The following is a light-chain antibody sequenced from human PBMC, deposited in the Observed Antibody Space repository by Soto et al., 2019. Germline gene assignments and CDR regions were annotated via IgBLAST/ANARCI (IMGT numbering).Light chain of an antibody. Sequence: EIVMTQSPATLSVSPGDRATLSCRASQSVTSNLAWYQQRPGQTPRLLIYCTSTRATGIPARFSGSGSGTDFTLTISSLQSEDFAIYYCQQYNDWPPGTFGQGTKVEIK. J-gene: IGKJ1*01. V-gene: IGKV3-15*01. CDR2: CTS. CDR3: QQYNDWPPGT. CDR1: QSVTSN.